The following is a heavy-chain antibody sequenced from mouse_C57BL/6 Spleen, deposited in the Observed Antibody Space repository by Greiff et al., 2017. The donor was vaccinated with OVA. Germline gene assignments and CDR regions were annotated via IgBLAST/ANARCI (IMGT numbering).Heavy chain of an antibody. J-gene: IGHJ2*01. CDR1: GYTFTSYW. CDR2: IYPGSGST. V-gene: IGHV1-55*01. Sequence: VQLQQSGAELVKPGASVKMSCTASGYTFTSYWITWVKQRPGQGLEWIGDIYPGSGSTDYTEKFKSKATLTVDTSSSTAYLQLSSLTSADSAVYYCASDDWGQGTTLTVSS. CDR3: ASDD.